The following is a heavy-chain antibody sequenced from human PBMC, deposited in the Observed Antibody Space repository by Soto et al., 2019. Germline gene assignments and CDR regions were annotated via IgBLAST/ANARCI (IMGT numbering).Heavy chain of an antibody. V-gene: IGHV3-21*01. CDR3: AREDSLIIPAVSDF. Sequence: GGPLRLSCAASVFSFNNYGINWVRPSSGKGLEWVLSISQSDYTYYSDSLTGRFTISRENAKNSVSLQMNTLRVEDTAVYYCAREDSLIIPAVSDFWGQGTLVTVSS. J-gene: IGHJ4*02. CDR2: ISQSDYT. D-gene: IGHD2-2*01. CDR1: VFSFNNYG.